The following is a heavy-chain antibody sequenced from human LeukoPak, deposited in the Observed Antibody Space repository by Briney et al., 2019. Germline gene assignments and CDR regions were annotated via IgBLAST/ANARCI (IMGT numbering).Heavy chain of an antibody. D-gene: IGHD3-3*01. Sequence: GGSLRLSCAASGFTFSRYDLSWVRQAPGKGLEWVSYISSSSSTIYYADSVKGRFTISRDNAKNSLYLQMNSLRAEDTAVYYCARDVSSYYDFWSGYSDYWGQGTLVTVSS. J-gene: IGHJ4*02. CDR1: GFTFSRYD. V-gene: IGHV3-48*01. CDR3: ARDVSSYYDFWSGYSDY. CDR2: ISSSSSTI.